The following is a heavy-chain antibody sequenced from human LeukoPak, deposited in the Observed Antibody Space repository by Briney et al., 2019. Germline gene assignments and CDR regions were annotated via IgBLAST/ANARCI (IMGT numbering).Heavy chain of an antibody. CDR1: GFTFSSYW. CDR2: INHNGNVN. J-gene: IGHJ4*02. Sequence: GGSLRLSCAASGFTFSSYWMNWARQAPGKGLEWVASINHNGNVNYYVDSVKGRFTISRDNAKNSLYLQMNSLRAEDTAVYYCARDFLWGQGTLVTVSS. V-gene: IGHV3-7*01. CDR3: ARDFL. D-gene: IGHD2/OR15-2a*01.